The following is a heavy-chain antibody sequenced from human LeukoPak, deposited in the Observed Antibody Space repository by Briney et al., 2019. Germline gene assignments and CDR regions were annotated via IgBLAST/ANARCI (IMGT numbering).Heavy chain of an antibody. CDR2: INPHSGGT. CDR1: GYTFTGYY. D-gene: IGHD2-2*01. Sequence: ASVKVSCKASGYTFTGYYMHWVRQAPGQGLEWMGWINPHSGGTNYAQKFQGRVTMTRDTSISTAYMELSRLRSDDTAVYYCARVSGSRGLPAAMLGSSWYDGYYFDYWGQGTLVTVSS. V-gene: IGHV1-2*02. CDR3: ARVSGSRGLPAAMLGSSWYDGYYFDY. J-gene: IGHJ4*02.